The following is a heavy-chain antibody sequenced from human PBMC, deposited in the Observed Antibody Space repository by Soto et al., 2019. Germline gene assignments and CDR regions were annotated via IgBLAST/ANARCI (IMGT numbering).Heavy chain of an antibody. J-gene: IGHJ6*02. D-gene: IGHD3-10*01. CDR1: GFTFSSYG. V-gene: IGHV3-30*18. CDR3: AKEVPWFGEFYYYGMDV. CDR2: ISYDGSNK. Sequence: QVQLVESGGGVVQPGRSLRLSCAASGFTFSSYGMHWVRQAPGKGLEWVAVISYDGSNKYYADSVKGRFTISRDHSKNTLYLQMNSLRAEDTAVYYCAKEVPWFGEFYYYGMDVWGQGTTVTVSS.